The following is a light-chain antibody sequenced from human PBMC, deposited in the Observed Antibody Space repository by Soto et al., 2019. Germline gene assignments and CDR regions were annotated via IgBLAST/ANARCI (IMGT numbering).Light chain of an antibody. CDR3: QQSLSIPPT. Sequence: DIQMTQSPSSLSASVGDRVTITCRASQSISSYLNWYQQKPGKAPKLLIYAASSLQSGVPSRFSSSGSGTDFTLTISSLLPEDFATYYCQQSLSIPPTFGQGTKVAIK. CDR2: AAS. J-gene: IGKJ1*01. CDR1: QSISSY. V-gene: IGKV1-39*01.